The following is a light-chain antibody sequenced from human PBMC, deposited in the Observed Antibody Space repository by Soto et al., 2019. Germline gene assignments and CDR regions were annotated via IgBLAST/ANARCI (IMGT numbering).Light chain of an antibody. V-gene: IGKV3-15*01. CDR3: QQYFEWPPMT. CDR1: ETVATN. CDR2: GAS. J-gene: IGKJ1*01. Sequence: VMTQSPATLSVSPGERATLSCWVSETVATNLAWYQQKPGQAPRLLISGASTRAAGISERFRGSGSGTEFTITIISRLSEDSAIYYCQQYFEWPPMTFGQGTKVEI.